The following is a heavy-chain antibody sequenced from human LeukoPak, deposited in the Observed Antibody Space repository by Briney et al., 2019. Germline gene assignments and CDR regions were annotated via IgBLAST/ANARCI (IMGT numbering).Heavy chain of an antibody. J-gene: IGHJ4*02. CDR3: ATSKYSSHVEY. CDR1: GDSISSGAYS. D-gene: IGHD6-19*01. V-gene: IGHV4-30-2*01. Sequence: SETLSLTCVVSGDSISSGAYSWSWIRQPPGKGLEWIGYIFHSGSTFYNPSLKSRVTISVDNSKNQFSLRLTSVTAADTAVYYCATSKYSSHVEYWGQGTLVTVSS. CDR2: IFHSGST.